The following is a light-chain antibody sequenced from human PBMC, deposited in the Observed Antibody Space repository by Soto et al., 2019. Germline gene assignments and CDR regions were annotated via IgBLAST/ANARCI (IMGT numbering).Light chain of an antibody. Sequence: QSALTQPRSVSGSPGQSVTISCTGTSSDVGGYNYVSWYLQHPGIAPQLIIYDITKRPSGVPDRFSGSKSGNTASLTISGLQAEDEADYYCCSYAGRYSWVFGGGTKLTVL. CDR3: CSYAGRYSWV. J-gene: IGLJ3*02. CDR1: SSDVGGYNY. CDR2: DIT. V-gene: IGLV2-11*01.